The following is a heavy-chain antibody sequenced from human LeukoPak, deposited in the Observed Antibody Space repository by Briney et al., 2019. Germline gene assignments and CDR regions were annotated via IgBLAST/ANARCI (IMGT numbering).Heavy chain of an antibody. D-gene: IGHD6-19*01. CDR3: AKEILGVSGWPLDY. J-gene: IGHJ4*02. CDR2: ISWNSGSI. V-gene: IGHV3-9*01. Sequence: PGRSLRLSCAASGFTFDDYAMHWVRQAPGKGLEWVSGISWNSGSIGYADSVKGRFTISRDNAKNSLYLQMNSLRAEDTALYYCAKEILGVSGWPLDYWGQGTLVTVSS. CDR1: GFTFDDYA.